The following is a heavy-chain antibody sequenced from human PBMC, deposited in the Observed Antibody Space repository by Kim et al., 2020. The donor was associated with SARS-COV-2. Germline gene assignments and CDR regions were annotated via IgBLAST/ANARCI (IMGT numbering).Heavy chain of an antibody. D-gene: IGHD2-2*01. CDR2: IKRKGNAYAT. CDR3: TNGYCSSTACYPKFNA. J-gene: IGHJ5*02. CDR1: GFTFSGSA. Sequence: GGSLRLSCAASGFTFSGSAVHWVRQASGKGLEWVGRIKRKGNAYATAYAASVKGRFTISRDDAENMAYLQMNSLTTEDTAVNYCTNGYCSSTACYPKFNAWGQGTLVTVSS. V-gene: IGHV3-73*01.